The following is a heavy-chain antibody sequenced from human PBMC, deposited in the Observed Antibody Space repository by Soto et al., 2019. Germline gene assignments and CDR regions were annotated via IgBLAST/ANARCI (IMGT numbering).Heavy chain of an antibody. V-gene: IGHV3-48*03. CDR1: GFTFSNYE. J-gene: IGHJ4*02. Sequence: GGSLRLSCAASGFTFSNYEMNWVRQTPGKGLEWVSYISYTGSTTYYADSVRGRFTTSRDNSKNSLYLQMNSLRAEDTAVYYCARGLRIYYDRSGLHYWGQGTLVTVSS. CDR2: ISYTGSTT. CDR3: ARGLRIYYDRSGLHY. D-gene: IGHD3-22*01.